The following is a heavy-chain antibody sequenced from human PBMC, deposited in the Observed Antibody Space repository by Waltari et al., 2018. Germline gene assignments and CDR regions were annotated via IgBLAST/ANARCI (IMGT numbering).Heavy chain of an antibody. CDR1: GFNFTDYA. Sequence: EVQLVESGGGLVKPGGSLRLSCVVSGFNFTDYAMNWVRQAPGKGLEWVSSISSRSSYRYYADSVKGRVTISRDNAKNSLYLQMNSLRAEDTAVYFCARTYCDTDCYTLDGMDVWGQGTTVTVSS. V-gene: IGHV3-21*01. CDR3: ARTYCDTDCYTLDGMDV. J-gene: IGHJ6*02. D-gene: IGHD3-16*02. CDR2: ISSRSSYR.